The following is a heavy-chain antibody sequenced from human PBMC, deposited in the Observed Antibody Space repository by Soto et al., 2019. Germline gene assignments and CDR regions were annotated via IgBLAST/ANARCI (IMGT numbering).Heavy chain of an antibody. CDR3: VREGRLLRAFDI. CDR2: IKQDGSKK. V-gene: IGHV3-7*01. J-gene: IGHJ3*02. Sequence: PGGSLRLSCAASGFSFSTYWMNWVRQAPGKGLEWVADIKQDGSKKSYVESVKGRFTISRDNAKNSLYLQMNSLRGEDTAVYYCVREGRLLRAFDIWGQGTMVTVSS. CDR1: GFSFSTYW. D-gene: IGHD2-15*01.